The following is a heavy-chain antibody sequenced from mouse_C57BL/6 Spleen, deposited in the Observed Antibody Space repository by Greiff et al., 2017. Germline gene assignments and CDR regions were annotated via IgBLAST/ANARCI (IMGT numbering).Heavy chain of an antibody. CDR1: GFTFSSYA. Sequence: EVKLVESGGGLVKPGGSLKLSCAASGFTFSSYAMSWVRQTPEERLEWVATISDGGSYTYYPDNVKGRFTISRDNAKNTQYLQMSHLKSEDAAMYYCARGFTVVAGGDYWGQGTPLTVSA. CDR2: ISDGGSYT. D-gene: IGHD1-1*01. V-gene: IGHV5-4*03. J-gene: IGHJ2*01. CDR3: ARGFTVVAGGDY.